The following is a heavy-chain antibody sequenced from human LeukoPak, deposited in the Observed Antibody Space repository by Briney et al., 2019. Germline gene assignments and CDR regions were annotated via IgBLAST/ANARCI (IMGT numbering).Heavy chain of an antibody. CDR3: ARGSSHAGFWSIGGVIITPADY. CDR2: INPGGGST. J-gene: IGHJ4*02. D-gene: IGHD3-10*01. V-gene: IGHV1-46*01. Sequence: ASVKVSCKASGYTFTSYYIHWVRQAPGQGLEWMGIINPGGGSTSYAQKFQGRVSMTRDTSTSTVYMDLSSLRSKDTAVYYCARGSSHAGFWSIGGVIITPADYWGQGTLVTVSS. CDR1: GYTFTSYY.